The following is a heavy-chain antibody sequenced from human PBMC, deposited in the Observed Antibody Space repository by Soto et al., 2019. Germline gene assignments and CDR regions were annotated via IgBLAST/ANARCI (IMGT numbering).Heavy chain of an antibody. Sequence: GESLKISCKGSGYSFTSYWISWVRQMPGKGLEWMGRIDPSDSYTNYSPSFQGHVTISADKSISTAYLQWSSLKASDTAMYYCARRAYSSSWPHYYYYGMDVWGQGTTVTVS. J-gene: IGHJ6*02. CDR1: GYSFTSYW. D-gene: IGHD6-13*01. V-gene: IGHV5-10-1*01. CDR2: IDPSDSYT. CDR3: ARRAYSSSWPHYYYYGMDV.